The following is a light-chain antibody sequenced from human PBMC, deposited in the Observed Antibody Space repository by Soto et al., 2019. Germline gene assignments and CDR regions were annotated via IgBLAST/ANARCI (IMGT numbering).Light chain of an antibody. V-gene: IGLV2-8*01. J-gene: IGLJ2*01. CDR2: DVT. Sequence: QSVLTQPPSASGSPGQSVTISCTGASSDVGGYNFVSWYQQHPGKAPKLMIYDVTKRPSGVPDCFSGAKSGNTASLTVSGLQADDEADYYCSSYAGSSVPVAFGGGTKVTVL. CDR1: SSDVGGYNF. CDR3: SSYAGSSVPVA.